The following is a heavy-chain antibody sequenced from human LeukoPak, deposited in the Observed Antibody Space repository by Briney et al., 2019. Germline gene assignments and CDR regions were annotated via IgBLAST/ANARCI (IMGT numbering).Heavy chain of an antibody. CDR2: INHSGST. CDR3: ARHVRFGELLFRGFDP. V-gene: IGHV4-34*01. CDR1: GGSFSGYY. D-gene: IGHD3-10*01. J-gene: IGHJ5*02. Sequence: SETLSLTCAVYGGSFSGYYWSWIRQPPGKGLEWIGEINHSGSTNYNPSLKSRVTISIDASKNQFSLKLSSVTAADTAVYYCARHVRFGELLFRGFDPWGQGTLVTVSS.